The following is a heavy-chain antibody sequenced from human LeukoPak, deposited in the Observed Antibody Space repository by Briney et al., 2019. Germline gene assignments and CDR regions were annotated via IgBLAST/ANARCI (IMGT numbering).Heavy chain of an antibody. V-gene: IGHV4-4*07. CDR1: GDSISGSISGTY. Sequence: SETLCLTCTVSGDSISGSISGTYWSWVRRPAGKGLEWIGRIHSSGSTKYNPSLKSRVTMSVDTSKNQLFLRLTSVTAADRALYYCARGSQNYYNPFDNWGQGTLVTVSS. CDR3: ARGSQNYYNPFDN. CDR2: IHSSGST. D-gene: IGHD3-10*01. J-gene: IGHJ4*02.